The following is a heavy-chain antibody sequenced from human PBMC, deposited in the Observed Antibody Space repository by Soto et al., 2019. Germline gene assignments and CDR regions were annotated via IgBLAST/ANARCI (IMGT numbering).Heavy chain of an antibody. D-gene: IGHD2-15*01. J-gene: IGHJ4*02. V-gene: IGHV3-30*01. CDR3: ARDKGLLCDSNFDS. CDR1: GFIFTSYI. Sequence: QVQLVESGGGVVQPRRSLRLSCAASGFIFTSYIVHWVRQAPGKGLEWVASVSYDGSKKHYADSVKGRFSISRDNSKNTVYRQMNSLRTEDTAVYYCARDKGLLCDSNFDSWGQGTLVTVAS. CDR2: VSYDGSKK.